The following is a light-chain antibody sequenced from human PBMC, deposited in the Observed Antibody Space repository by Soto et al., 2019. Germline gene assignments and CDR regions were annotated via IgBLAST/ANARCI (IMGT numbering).Light chain of an antibody. Sequence: QPVLTQPASVSGSPVQSITISCTGTSSDVGSYNLVSWYQQHPGKAPKLMIYEGSKRPSGVSNRFSGSKSGNTASLTISGLQAEDEADYYCCSYAGSSTLVFGGGTKVTVL. J-gene: IGLJ2*01. CDR1: SSDVGSYNL. V-gene: IGLV2-23*01. CDR3: CSYAGSSTLV. CDR2: EGS.